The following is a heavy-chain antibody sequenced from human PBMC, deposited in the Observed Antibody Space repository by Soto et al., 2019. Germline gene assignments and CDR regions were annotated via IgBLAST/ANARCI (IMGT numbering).Heavy chain of an antibody. J-gene: IGHJ6*03. CDR1: GFTFSSYA. D-gene: IGHD6-6*01. CDR2: ISGSGGST. V-gene: IGHV3-23*01. CDR3: AKGSSSDLYYYYYMDV. Sequence: GGSLRLSCAASGFTFSSYAMSLVRQAPGKGLEWVSAISGSGGSTYYADSVKGRFTISRDNSKNTLYLSMNSLRAEDTALYYCAKGSSSDLYYYYYMDVWGKGTTVTVSS.